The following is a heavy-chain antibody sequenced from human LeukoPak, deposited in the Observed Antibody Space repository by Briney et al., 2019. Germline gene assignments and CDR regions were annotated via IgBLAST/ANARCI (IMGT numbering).Heavy chain of an antibody. J-gene: IGHJ4*02. CDR1: GFSFSGSW. Sequence: GGSLRLSCTASGFSFSGSWMHWGRQAPGKGLEWVSRMDDEGSGTSYADSVKGRFTISRDNAKNTVYLQMNSLRVEDSAVYYCATVFDYWGQGTLVTVSS. V-gene: IGHV3-74*01. CDR2: MDDEGSGT. CDR3: ATVFDY.